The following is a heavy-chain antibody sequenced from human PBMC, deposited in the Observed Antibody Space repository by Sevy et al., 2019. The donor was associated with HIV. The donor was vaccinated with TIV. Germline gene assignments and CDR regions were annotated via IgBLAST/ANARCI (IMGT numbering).Heavy chain of an antibody. D-gene: IGHD1-26*01. V-gene: IGHV4-34*01. CDR3: ARGQWEHPY. CDR2: IIPSGTT. J-gene: IGHJ4*02. CDR1: GGSFSGYY. Sequence: SETLPLTCAVYGGSFSGYYWSWIRQPPGKGLEWIGEIIPSGTTNYNPSLKSRVTISIDTSKNQFSLKVKSVTAADTAIYYCARGQWEHPYWGQGTQVTVSS.